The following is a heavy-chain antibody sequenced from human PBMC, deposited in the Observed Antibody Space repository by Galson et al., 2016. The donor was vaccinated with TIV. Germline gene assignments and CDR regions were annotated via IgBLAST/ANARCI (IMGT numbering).Heavy chain of an antibody. Sequence: SLRLSCAASGFTFNNYAMTWVRQAPGKGLEWVSTISGTGEITVYADSVKGHFIISRDNSKNTLYLQMNNLRAKDTAVYYCAKYLWTYVWSTFDNWGQGTPVTVSS. D-gene: IGHD3/OR15-3a*01. V-gene: IGHV3-23*01. J-gene: IGHJ4*02. CDR2: ISGTGEIT. CDR3: AKYLWTYVWSTFDN. CDR1: GFTFNNYA.